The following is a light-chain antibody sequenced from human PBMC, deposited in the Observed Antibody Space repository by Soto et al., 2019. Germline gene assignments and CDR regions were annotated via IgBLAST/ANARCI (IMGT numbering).Light chain of an antibody. V-gene: IGLV1-40*01. J-gene: IGLJ1*01. CDR3: QSYDSSLSGYV. CDR2: ANT. Sequence: QSVLTQPPSVSGAPGQRVTISCTGSSSNIGPTYDVHWYQQLPGTAPKLLIYANTNWPSGVPDRFSGSKSGTSASLAITGLQAEDEADYFCQSYDSSLSGYVFGTGTKVTVL. CDR1: SSNIGPTYD.